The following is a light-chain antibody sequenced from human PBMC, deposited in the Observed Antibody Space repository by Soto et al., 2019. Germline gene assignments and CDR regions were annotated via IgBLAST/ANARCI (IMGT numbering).Light chain of an antibody. CDR2: DAS. V-gene: IGKV3D-15*01. CDR3: QQYNNWPLT. J-gene: IGKJ4*01. CDR1: QSVDNTH. Sequence: EIVLTHSPGSLSLSPWEIATLSCRASQSVDNTHVAWYQQRPGQAPRLLIYDASRRAIGVPDRFSGSASGTEFTLTISSLQSEDFAIYYCQQYNNWPLTFGGGTKVDIK.